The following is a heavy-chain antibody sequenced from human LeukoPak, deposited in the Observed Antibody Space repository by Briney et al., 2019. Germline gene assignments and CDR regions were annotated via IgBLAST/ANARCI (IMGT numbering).Heavy chain of an antibody. CDR2: ISAYNGNT. Sequence: ASVKVSCKASDYTFTSYGISWVRQAPGQGLEWMGWISAYNGNTNYAQKLEGRVTMTTDTSTSTAYIELRSLRSDDTAVYYCASVPLDQGHCSSTSCYTPWGQGTLVTVSS. CDR3: ASVPLDQGHCSSTSCYTP. CDR1: DYTFTSYG. V-gene: IGHV1-18*01. D-gene: IGHD2-2*02. J-gene: IGHJ5*02.